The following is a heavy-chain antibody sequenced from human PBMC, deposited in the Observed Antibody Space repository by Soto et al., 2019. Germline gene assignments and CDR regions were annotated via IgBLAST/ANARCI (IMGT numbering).Heavy chain of an antibody. D-gene: IGHD6-13*01. Sequence: GGSLRLSCAASGFNFSSYAMSWVRQAPGKGLEWVSAISGSGGSTYYADSVKGRFTISRDNSKNTLYLQMNSLRAEDTAVYYCAKPLAAAGPYYYYGMDVWGQGTTVTVSS. CDR3: AKPLAAAGPYYYYGMDV. CDR1: GFNFSSYA. V-gene: IGHV3-23*01. CDR2: ISGSGGST. J-gene: IGHJ6*02.